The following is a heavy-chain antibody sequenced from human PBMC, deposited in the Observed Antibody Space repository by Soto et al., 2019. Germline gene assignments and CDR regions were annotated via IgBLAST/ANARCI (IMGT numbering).Heavy chain of an antibody. CDR2: ISSGGSTI. J-gene: IGHJ6*03. CDR1: GFTFSDYY. Sequence: LRLSCAASGFTFSDYYMSWIRQAPGKGLEWVSYISSGGSTIYYADSVKGRFTISRDNAKQMNSLRAEDTAVYYCARFPGTTPYYMDVWGKGTTVTVSS. V-gene: IGHV3-11*01. CDR3: ARFPGTTPYYMDV. D-gene: IGHD1-7*01.